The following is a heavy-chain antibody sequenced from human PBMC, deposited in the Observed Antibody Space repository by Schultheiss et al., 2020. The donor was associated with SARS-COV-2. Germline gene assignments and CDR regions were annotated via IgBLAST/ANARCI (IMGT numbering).Heavy chain of an antibody. Sequence: SETLSLTCAVYGGSFSGYYWSWIRQPPGKGLEWIGRIYTSGSTNYNPSLKSRVTMSVDTSKNQFSLKLSSVTAADTAVYYCARGRIAAAAYWGQGTLVTVSS. CDR2: IYTSGST. V-gene: IGHV4-59*10. CDR1: GGSFSGYY. J-gene: IGHJ4*02. CDR3: ARGRIAAAAY. D-gene: IGHD6-13*01.